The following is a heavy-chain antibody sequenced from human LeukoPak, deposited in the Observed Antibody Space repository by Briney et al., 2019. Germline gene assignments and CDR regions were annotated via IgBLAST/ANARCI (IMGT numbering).Heavy chain of an antibody. D-gene: IGHD4/OR15-4a*01. Sequence: SETLSLTCTVSGGSISSYYWSWIRQPPGKGLGWIGYIYYSGSTNYNPSLKSRVTISVDTSKNQFSLKLSSVAAADTAVYYCARLTMVNKDAFGIWGQGTMVTVSS. J-gene: IGHJ3*02. CDR2: IYYSGST. CDR3: ARLTMVNKDAFGI. V-gene: IGHV4-59*08. CDR1: GGSISSYY.